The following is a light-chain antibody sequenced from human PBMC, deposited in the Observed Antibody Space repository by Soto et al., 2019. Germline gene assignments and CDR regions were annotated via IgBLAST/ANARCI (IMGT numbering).Light chain of an antibody. CDR3: SSYTSSTAYI. CDR1: SSDVGGYSY. CDR2: HVT. J-gene: IGLJ1*01. V-gene: IGLV2-14*03. Sequence: SCTGTSSDVGGYSYVSWYQQHPGDAPKLMIYHVTNRPSGVSDRFSGSKSGNTASLTISGLQAEDEADYYCSSYTSSTAYIFGTGTKVTVL.